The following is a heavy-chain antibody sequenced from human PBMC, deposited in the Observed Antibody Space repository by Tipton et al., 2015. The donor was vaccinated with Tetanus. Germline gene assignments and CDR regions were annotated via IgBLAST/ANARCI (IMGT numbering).Heavy chain of an antibody. Sequence: TLSLTCTVSGESISGSPFFWNWIRQQPGKGSEWIGYIYYSGSTFYNPSFKSRVTISVDTSKNQFSLNMTSVTAADTAVYYCARDQGGGRVVRLNWFDPWGQGTLVTVSS. V-gene: IGHV4-31*03. D-gene: IGHD6-6*01. CDR1: GESISGSPFF. J-gene: IGHJ5*02. CDR3: ARDQGGGRVVRLNWFDP. CDR2: IYYSGST.